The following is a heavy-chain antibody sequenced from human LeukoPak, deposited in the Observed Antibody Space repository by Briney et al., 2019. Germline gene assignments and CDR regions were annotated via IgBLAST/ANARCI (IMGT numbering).Heavy chain of an antibody. D-gene: IGHD4-23*01. Sequence: LETLSLTCTVSGGSISSSSYYWGWIRQPPGKGLEWIGSIYYSGSTYYNPSLKSRVTISVDTSKNQFSLKLSSVTAADTAVYYCASPLFGGNASWYYFDYWGHGTLVTVSS. J-gene: IGHJ4*01. CDR2: IYYSGST. CDR3: ASPLFGGNASWYYFDY. V-gene: IGHV4-39*07. CDR1: GGSISSSSYY.